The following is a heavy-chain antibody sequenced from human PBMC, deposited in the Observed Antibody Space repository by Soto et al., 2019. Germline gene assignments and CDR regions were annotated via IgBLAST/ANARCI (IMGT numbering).Heavy chain of an antibody. J-gene: IGHJ4*02. Sequence: GGSLRLSCAASGFTFSSYAMSWVRQAPGKGLEWVSAISGSGGSTYYADSVKGRFTISRDNSKNTLYLQMNSLRAEDTAVYYCAKDRAFLEWPPYYFDYWGQGTLVTVSS. CDR2: ISGSGGST. CDR3: AKDRAFLEWPPYYFDY. D-gene: IGHD3-3*02. V-gene: IGHV3-23*01. CDR1: GFTFSSYA.